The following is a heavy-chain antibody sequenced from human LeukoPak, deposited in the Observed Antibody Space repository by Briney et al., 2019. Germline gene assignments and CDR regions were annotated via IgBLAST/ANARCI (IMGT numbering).Heavy chain of an antibody. CDR3: ARDLGDSSGNDY. J-gene: IGHJ4*02. V-gene: IGHV3-53*01. CDR1: GFTFSSYW. Sequence: PGGSLRLSCAASGFTFSSYWMSWVRQAPGKGLEWVSVIYSGGSTYYADSVKGRFTISRDNSKNTLYLQMNSLRAEDTAVYYCARDLGDSSGNDYWGQGTLVTVSS. CDR2: IYSGGST. D-gene: IGHD3-22*01.